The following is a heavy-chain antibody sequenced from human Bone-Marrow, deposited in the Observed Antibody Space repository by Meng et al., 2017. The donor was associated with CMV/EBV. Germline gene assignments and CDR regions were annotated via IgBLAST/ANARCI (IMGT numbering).Heavy chain of an antibody. CDR1: GYTFSTYD. D-gene: IGHD6-6*01. Sequence: ASVKVSCKASGYTFSTYDINWVRLATGQGLEWMGWMNANSGNTGYAQKFQGRVTMTRNTSISTAYMELSSLRSEDTAVYYCARGGQLVLFYYYYGMDVWGQGTTVTVSS. J-gene: IGHJ6*02. CDR3: ARGGQLVLFYYYYGMDV. V-gene: IGHV1-8*02. CDR2: MNANSGNT.